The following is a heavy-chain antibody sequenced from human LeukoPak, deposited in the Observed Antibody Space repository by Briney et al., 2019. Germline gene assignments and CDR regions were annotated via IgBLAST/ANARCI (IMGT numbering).Heavy chain of an antibody. J-gene: IGHJ3*02. CDR1: GGSISSYY. V-gene: IGHV4-59*01. D-gene: IGHD2-2*01. CDR2: IYYSGST. Sequence: SETLSLTCTVSGGSISSYYWSWIRQPPGKGLELIGYIYYSGSTNYNPSLKSRVTISVDRSKNQFSLKLSSVTAADTAVYYCVGSTSWGAFDIWGQGTMVTVSS. CDR3: VGSTSWGAFDI.